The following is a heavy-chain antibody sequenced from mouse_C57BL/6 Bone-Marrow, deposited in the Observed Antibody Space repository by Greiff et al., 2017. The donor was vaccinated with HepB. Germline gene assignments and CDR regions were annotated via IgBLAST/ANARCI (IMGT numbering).Heavy chain of an antibody. D-gene: IGHD1-1*01. CDR2: INPNNGGT. CDR1: GYTFTDYN. J-gene: IGHJ1*03. V-gene: IGHV1-18*01. CDR3: ATTVVATDWYFDV. Sequence: EVKVVESGPELVKPGASVKIPCKASGYTFTDYNMDWVKPSHGKSLEWIGDINPNNGGTIYNQKFKGKATLTVEKSSSTAYMELRSLTSEDTAVYYCATTVVATDWYFDVWGTGTTVTVSS.